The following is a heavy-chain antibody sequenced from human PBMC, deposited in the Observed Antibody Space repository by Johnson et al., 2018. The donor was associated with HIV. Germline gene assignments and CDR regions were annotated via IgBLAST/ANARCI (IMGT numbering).Heavy chain of an antibody. CDR3: AKDAGWSIVGATDGRDAFDI. J-gene: IGHJ3*02. Sequence: VQLVESGGGLVQPGGSLRLSCAASGFTFSSYDMHWVRQATGKGLEWVSGISWNSGSIGYADSVKGRFTISRDNAKNSLYLQMNSLRAEDTALYYCAKDAGWSIVGATDGRDAFDIWGQGAMVTVSS. V-gene: IGHV3-9*01. D-gene: IGHD1-26*01. CDR1: GFTFSSYD. CDR2: ISWNSGSI.